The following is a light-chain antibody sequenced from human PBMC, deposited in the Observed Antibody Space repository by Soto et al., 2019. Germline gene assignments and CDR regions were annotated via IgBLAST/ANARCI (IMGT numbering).Light chain of an antibody. CDR2: EVS. J-gene: IGLJ2*01. CDR3: SSYTRSSTLI. Sequence: QSALTQAASVSGSPGQSITISCTGTSSDVGSYNYVSWYQQHPGKAPKLMIYEVSNRPSGVSNRFSGSKSGNTASLTISGLQAADEADYYCSSYTRSSTLIFGGGTTLTVL. V-gene: IGLV2-14*01. CDR1: SSDVGSYNY.